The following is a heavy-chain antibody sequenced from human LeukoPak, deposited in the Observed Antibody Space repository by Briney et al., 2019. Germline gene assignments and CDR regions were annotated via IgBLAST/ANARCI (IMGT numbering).Heavy chain of an antibody. Sequence: LPGRSLRLSCAASGFTFSNYAMHWVRQAPGKGLGWVALISYDGGNKYYADSVKGRFTISRDNSKNTLYLQMNSLRPEDTAVFYRARGPRNYHDSSGSGNWYFDLWGRGTLVTVSS. CDR3: ARGPRNYHDSSGSGNWYFDL. V-gene: IGHV3-30*04. CDR2: ISYDGGNK. CDR1: GFTFSNYA. J-gene: IGHJ2*01. D-gene: IGHD3-22*01.